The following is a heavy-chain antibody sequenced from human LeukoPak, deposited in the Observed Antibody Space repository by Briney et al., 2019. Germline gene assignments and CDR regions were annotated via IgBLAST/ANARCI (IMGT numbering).Heavy chain of an antibody. V-gene: IGHV3-7*03. Sequence: GGSLRLSCAASGITFSRFWMSWVRQAPGKGLQWVANINQDGSEKHYVDSVKGRFTISRDNAENSLYLQMYSLRAEDTAVYYCASGGHLDYWGQGALVIVAS. D-gene: IGHD3-16*01. CDR3: ASGGHLDY. CDR1: GITFSRFW. J-gene: IGHJ4*02. CDR2: INQDGSEK.